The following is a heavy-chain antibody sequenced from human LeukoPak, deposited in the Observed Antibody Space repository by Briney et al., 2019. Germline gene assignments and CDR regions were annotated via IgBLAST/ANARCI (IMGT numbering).Heavy chain of an antibody. CDR1: GGSINSGGFY. J-gene: IGHJ4*02. CDR3: ARWSARQPVVIPSFDY. CDR2: IYYSGST. V-gene: IGHV4-31*03. D-gene: IGHD3-22*01. Sequence: SETLSLTCTVSGGSINSGGFYWSWIRQHPGKGLEWIGYIYYSGSTYYNPSLKSRVTISVDTSKNQFSLKLSSVTAADTAVYYCARWSARQPVVIPSFDYWGQGTLVTVSS.